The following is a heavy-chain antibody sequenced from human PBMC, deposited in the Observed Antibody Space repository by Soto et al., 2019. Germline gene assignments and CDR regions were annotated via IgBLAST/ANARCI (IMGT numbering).Heavy chain of an antibody. CDR3: ARGSPSPPLDK. CDR2: IYHSGRA. CDR1: GGSISTGGYY. D-gene: IGHD3-10*01. Sequence: QVQLQESGPGLVTTSQTLSLTCTVSGGSISTGGYYWSWIRQHTGKGLEWIGYIYHSGRAYYNPSLKSRVTMAVDTSKNQFSLNLSSLTAADTAIYYCARGSPSPPLDKWGQGTLVTVSS. J-gene: IGHJ4*02. V-gene: IGHV4-31*03.